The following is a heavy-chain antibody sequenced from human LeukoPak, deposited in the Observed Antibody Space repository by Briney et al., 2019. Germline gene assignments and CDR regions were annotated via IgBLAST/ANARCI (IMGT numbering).Heavy chain of an antibody. J-gene: IGHJ4*02. CDR3: ARVPDYTITMVRGSPGDY. D-gene: IGHD3-10*01. Sequence: ASVKVSCKASGYTFTGYYMHWVRQAPGQGLEWMGRINPNSGGTNYAQKFQGRVTMTRDTSISTAYMELSRLRSDDTAVYYCARVPDYTITMVRGSPGDYWGQGTLVTVSS. CDR1: GYTFTGYY. V-gene: IGHV1-2*06. CDR2: INPNSGGT.